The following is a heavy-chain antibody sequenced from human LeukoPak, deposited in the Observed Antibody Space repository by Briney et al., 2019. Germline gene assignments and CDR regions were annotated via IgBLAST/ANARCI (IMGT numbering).Heavy chain of an antibody. CDR3: ARTPLSPPGYSSGWYWGDH. D-gene: IGHD6-19*01. CDR1: GYTFSSYA. Sequence: ASVKVSCKAPGYTFSSYAISWVRQAPGQGLEWMGWISAYNGNTKYAQKLQGRVTMTTDTSTSTAYMELRSLRSDDTAVYYCARTPLSPPGYSSGWYWGDHWGQGTLVTVSS. CDR2: ISAYNGNT. J-gene: IGHJ4*02. V-gene: IGHV1-18*01.